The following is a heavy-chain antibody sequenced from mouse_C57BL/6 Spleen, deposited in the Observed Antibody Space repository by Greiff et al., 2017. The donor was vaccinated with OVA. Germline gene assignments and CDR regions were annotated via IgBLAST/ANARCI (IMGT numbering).Heavy chain of an antibody. J-gene: IGHJ2*01. CDR1: GFTFSSYG. CDR2: ISSGGSYT. D-gene: IGHD2-1*01. Sequence: EVQGVESGGDLVKPGGSLKLSCAASGFTFSSYGMSWVRQTPDKRLEWVATISSGGSYTYYPDSVKGRFTISRDNAKNTLYLQMSSLKSEDTAMYYGARHGIYGNGDYFDYWGQGTTLTVSS. CDR3: ARHGIYGNGDYFDY. V-gene: IGHV5-6*01.